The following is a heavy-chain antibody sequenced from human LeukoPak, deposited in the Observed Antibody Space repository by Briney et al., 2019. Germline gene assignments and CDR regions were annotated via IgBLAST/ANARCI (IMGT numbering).Heavy chain of an antibody. CDR2: ISPDGPNK. D-gene: IGHD1-26*01. CDR3: ARLRGLYSDTNRYQTALDC. J-gene: IGHJ4*02. Sequence: GGSLRLSCAASGFTFNNYAMHWVRQGPGKGLEWVAVISPDGPNKYYGDSVKGRFTLSRDNSKDTLYLQMNSLRAEDTAVYYCARLRGLYSDTNRYQTALDCWGQGTLVTVSS. CDR1: GFTFNNYA. V-gene: IGHV3-30*03.